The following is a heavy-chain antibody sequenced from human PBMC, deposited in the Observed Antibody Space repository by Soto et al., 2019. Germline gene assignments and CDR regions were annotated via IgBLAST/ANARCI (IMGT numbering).Heavy chain of an antibody. CDR1: GGSISSGGYS. V-gene: IGHV4-30-2*01. CDR2: IYHSGST. D-gene: IGHD6-13*01. Sequence: QLQLQESGSGLVKPSQTLSLTCAVSGGSISSGGYSWSWIRQPPGKGLEWIGYIYHSGSTYYNPSLKSRVTISVDRSKNQFSLKLSSVTAADTAVYYCAREKEEIGLADFDYWGQGTLVTVSS. J-gene: IGHJ4*02. CDR3: AREKEEIGLADFDY.